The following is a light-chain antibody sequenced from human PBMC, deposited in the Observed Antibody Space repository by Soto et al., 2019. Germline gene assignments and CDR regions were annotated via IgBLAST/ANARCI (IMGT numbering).Light chain of an antibody. CDR1: QNIYSN. CDR3: LQYHNLWA. CDR2: RAS. Sequence: ILMTQSPATLSVSPGERATLSCRASQNIYSNVAWYQQRPGQAPRLLIYRASTRATGIPARFSGSGSGTEFTLTISSLQSEDSTVYSCLQYHNLWAFGQGTKVDIK. V-gene: IGKV3-15*01. J-gene: IGKJ1*01.